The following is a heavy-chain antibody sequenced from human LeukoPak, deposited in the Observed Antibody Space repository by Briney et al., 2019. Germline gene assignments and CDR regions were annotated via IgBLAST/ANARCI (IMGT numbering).Heavy chain of an antibody. CDR1: GFTFSSYS. J-gene: IGHJ4*02. Sequence: PGGSLRLSCAASGFTFSSYSMNWVRQAPGKGLEWVSAISGSGGSTYYADSVKGRFTISRDNSKNTLYLQMNSLRAEDTAVYYCATYYYSSRGYFWGQGTLVTVSS. D-gene: IGHD3-22*01. V-gene: IGHV3-23*01. CDR2: ISGSGGST. CDR3: ATYYYSSRGYF.